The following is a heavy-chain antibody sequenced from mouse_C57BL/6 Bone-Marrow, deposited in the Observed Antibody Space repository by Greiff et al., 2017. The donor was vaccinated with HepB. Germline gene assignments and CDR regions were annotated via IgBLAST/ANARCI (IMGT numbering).Heavy chain of an antibody. CDR1: GFTFSSYA. CDR3: TRDGVMGLRGNYFDY. Sequence: EVQGVESGAGLVKPGGSLKLSCAASGFTFSSYAMSWVRQTPEKRLEWVAYISSGGDYIYYADTVKGRFTISRDNARNTLYLQMSSLKSEDTAMYYCTRDGVMGLRGNYFDYWGQGTTLTVSS. D-gene: IGHD2-4*01. J-gene: IGHJ2*01. V-gene: IGHV5-9-1*02. CDR2: ISSGGDYI.